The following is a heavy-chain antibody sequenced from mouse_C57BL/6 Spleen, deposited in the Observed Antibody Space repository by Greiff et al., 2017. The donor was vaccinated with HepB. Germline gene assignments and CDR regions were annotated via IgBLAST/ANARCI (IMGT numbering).Heavy chain of an antibody. Sequence: EVKLMESGPGLVKPSQSLSLTCSVTGYSITSGYYWNWIRQFPGNKLEWMGYISYDGSNNYNPSLKNRISITRDTSKNQFFLKLNSVTTEDTATYYCARGVYYGSSYGYFDYWGQGTTLTVSS. J-gene: IGHJ2*01. V-gene: IGHV3-6*01. CDR3: ARGVYYGSSYGYFDY. D-gene: IGHD1-1*01. CDR2: ISYDGSN. CDR1: GYSITSGYY.